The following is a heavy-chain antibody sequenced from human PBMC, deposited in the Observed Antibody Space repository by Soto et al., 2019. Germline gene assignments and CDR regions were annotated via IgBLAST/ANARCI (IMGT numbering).Heavy chain of an antibody. Sequence: QVQLVQSGAEVKKPGSSVKVSCKASGGTFSSYAISWVRQAPGHGLEWIGGIIPIFGTANYAQKFQVRITITADKSTTQAYMELCSLRSEDTAQYYCAPQVVVLVPYHWYYDLWGRGTLVTVST. J-gene: IGHJ2*01. CDR1: GGTFSSYA. CDR2: IIPIFGTA. CDR3: APQVVVLVPYHWYYDL. D-gene: IGHD2-2*01. V-gene: IGHV1-69*06.